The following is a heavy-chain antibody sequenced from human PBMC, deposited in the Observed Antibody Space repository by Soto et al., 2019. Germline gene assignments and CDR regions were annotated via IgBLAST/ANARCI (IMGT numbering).Heavy chain of an antibody. J-gene: IGHJ6*02. V-gene: IGHV3-53*01. CDR2: IYRGGST. Sequence: EVQVVESGGGLIQPGGSLRLSCAASGFSVSNSYMSWVRQAPGKGRVWVSVIYRGGSTFYAESGNGRFTISKDSSKNTLFLQMNGLRAAETAVYYCAGCGNRRPEYGMDVWGQGTMVTVAS. CDR3: AGCGNRRPEYGMDV. CDR1: GFSVSNSY. D-gene: IGHD5-18*01.